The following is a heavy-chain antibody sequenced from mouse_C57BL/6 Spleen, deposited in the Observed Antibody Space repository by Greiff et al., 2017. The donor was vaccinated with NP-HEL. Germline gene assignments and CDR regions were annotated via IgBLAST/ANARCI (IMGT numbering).Heavy chain of an antibody. CDR1: GFNIKDDY. Sequence: VQLQQSGAELVRPGASVKLSCTASGFNIKDDYMHWVKQRPEQGLEWIGWIDPENGDTEYASKFQGKATITADTSSNTAYLQLSSLTSEDTAVYDCTTRGYSNYVGDWGQGTTLTVSS. D-gene: IGHD2-5*01. J-gene: IGHJ2*01. V-gene: IGHV14-4*01. CDR2: IDPENGDT. CDR3: TTRGYSNYVGD.